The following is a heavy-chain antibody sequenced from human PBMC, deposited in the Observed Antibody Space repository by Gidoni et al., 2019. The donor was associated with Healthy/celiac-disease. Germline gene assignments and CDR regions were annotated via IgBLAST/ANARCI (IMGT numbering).Heavy chain of an antibody. V-gene: IGHV3-48*04. Sequence: EVQLVESGGGLVQPGGSLRLSCAASGFTFSSYSMNWFCQAPGKGLEWVSYISSSSSTIYYADSVKGRFTISRDNAKNSLYLQMNSLRAEDTAVYYCARDRGYSSSPYYFDYWGQGTLVTVSS. CDR3: ARDRGYSSSPYYFDY. J-gene: IGHJ4*02. D-gene: IGHD6-13*01. CDR1: GFTFSSYS. CDR2: ISSSSSTI.